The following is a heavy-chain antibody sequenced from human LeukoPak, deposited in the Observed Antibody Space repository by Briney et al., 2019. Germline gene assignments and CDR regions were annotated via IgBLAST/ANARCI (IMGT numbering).Heavy chain of an antibody. D-gene: IGHD5-24*01. CDR2: ISYDGSNK. J-gene: IGHJ4*02. Sequence: GRSLRLSCAASGFTFSSYAMHWVRQAPGKGLEWVAVISYDGSNKYYADSVKGRFTISRDNSKNTLYLQMNSLRAEDTAVYYCASRPPRDGYNQGDYWGQGTLVTVSS. V-gene: IGHV3-30-3*01. CDR1: GFTFSSYA. CDR3: ASRPPRDGYNQGDY.